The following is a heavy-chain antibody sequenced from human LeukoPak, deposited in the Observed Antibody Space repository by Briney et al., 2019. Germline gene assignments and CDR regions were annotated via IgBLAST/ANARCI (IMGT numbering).Heavy chain of an antibody. CDR1: GGSISSRSYY. D-gene: IGHD3-10*02. J-gene: IGHJ5*02. CDR3: ARHPLKAYVSGWFDP. CDR2: IFYSGST. Sequence: KPSETLSLTCTVSGGSISSRSYYWGWLRQPPGKGLEWIASIFYSGSTYHNPSLKSRVTISVDTSKSQFSLKLSSVTAADTAVYFCARHPLKAYVSGWFDPWGQGTLVTVSS. V-gene: IGHV4-39*01.